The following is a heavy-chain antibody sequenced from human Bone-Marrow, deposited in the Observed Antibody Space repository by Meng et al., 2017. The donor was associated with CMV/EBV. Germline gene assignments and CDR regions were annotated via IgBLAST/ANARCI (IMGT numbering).Heavy chain of an antibody. V-gene: IGHV3-23*01. D-gene: IGHD5-24*01. CDR3: AKEKPDGYNPIAY. CDR1: GFTFSSYS. CDR2: ISGSGGST. Sequence: GGSLRLSCAASGFTFSSYSMNWVRQAPGKGLEWVSTISGSGGSTYYADSVKGRFTISRDNSKNTLYLQMNSLRAEDTAVYYCAKEKPDGYNPIAYWGQGNLVNVSS. J-gene: IGHJ4*02.